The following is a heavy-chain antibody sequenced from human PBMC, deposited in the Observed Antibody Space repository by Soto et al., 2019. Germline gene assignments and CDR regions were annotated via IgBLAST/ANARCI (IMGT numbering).Heavy chain of an antibody. CDR3: ARGDWWLFDY. CDR2: INAGNGNT. V-gene: IGHV1-3*01. D-gene: IGHD2-8*02. J-gene: IGHJ4*02. CDR1: GYTFTSYA. Sequence: ASVKVSCKASGYTFTSYAIHWVRLAPGQRLEWMGWINAGNGNTKYSQKFQGRVTITRDTSASTAYMELSSLKSEDTAVYYCARGDWWLFDYWGQGTLVTVSS.